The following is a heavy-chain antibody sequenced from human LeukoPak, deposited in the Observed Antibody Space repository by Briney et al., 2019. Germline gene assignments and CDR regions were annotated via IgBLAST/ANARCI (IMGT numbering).Heavy chain of an antibody. Sequence: GGSLRLSCAASGYTFCVCRISELRQAPGKGLEWVSYISSSGSTMYYADSVEGRFTISRDKAKNSLYLQMNSLRAEDTAVYYCARDWGNWTNAFALWGQGTVVTVSS. CDR1: GYTFCVCR. CDR2: ISSSGSTM. CDR3: ARDWGNWTNAFAL. D-gene: IGHD1-20*01. V-gene: IGHV3-11*01. J-gene: IGHJ3*01.